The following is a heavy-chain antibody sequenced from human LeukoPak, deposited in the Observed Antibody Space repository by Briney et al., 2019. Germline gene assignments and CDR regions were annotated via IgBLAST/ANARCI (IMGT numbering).Heavy chain of an antibody. D-gene: IGHD1-26*01. CDR2: IYTSGST. J-gene: IGHJ6*02. V-gene: IGHV4-4*07. CDR1: GGSISSYY. CDR3: ARVIKWDGAAHPAHYYYGMDV. Sequence: SETLSLTCTVSGGSISSYYWSWIRQPAGKGLEWIGGIYTSGSTNYNPSLKSRVTMSVDTSKNQFSLKLSSVTAADTAVYYCARVIKWDGAAHPAHYYYGMDVWGQGTTVTVSS.